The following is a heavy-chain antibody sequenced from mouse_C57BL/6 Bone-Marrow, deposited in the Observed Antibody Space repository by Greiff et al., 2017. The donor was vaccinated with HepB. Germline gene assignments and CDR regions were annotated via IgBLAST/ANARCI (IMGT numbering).Heavy chain of an antibody. Sequence: VQLQQPGAELVKPGASVKLSCKASGYTFTSYWMQWVKQRPGQGLEWIGEIDPSDSYTNYNQKFKGKATLTVDTSSSTADMQLSSLTSEDSAVYYCARSTTVVSYWGQGTLVTVSA. CDR1: GYTFTSYW. J-gene: IGHJ3*01. D-gene: IGHD1-1*01. CDR3: ARSTTVVSY. CDR2: IDPSDSYT. V-gene: IGHV1-50*01.